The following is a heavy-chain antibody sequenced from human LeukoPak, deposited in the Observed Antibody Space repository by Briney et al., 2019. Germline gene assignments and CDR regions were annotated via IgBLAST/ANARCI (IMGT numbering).Heavy chain of an antibody. V-gene: IGHV4-30-2*01. CDR3: ARSEYSSSSYAFDI. D-gene: IGHD6-6*01. J-gene: IGHJ3*02. Sequence: PSQTLSLTCTVSGGSISSGGYYWSWIWQPPGKGLEWIGYIYHSGSTYYNPSLKSRVTISVDRSKNQFSLKLSSVTAADTAVYYCARSEYSSSSYAFDIWGQGTMVTVSS. CDR2: IYHSGST. CDR1: GGSISSGGYY.